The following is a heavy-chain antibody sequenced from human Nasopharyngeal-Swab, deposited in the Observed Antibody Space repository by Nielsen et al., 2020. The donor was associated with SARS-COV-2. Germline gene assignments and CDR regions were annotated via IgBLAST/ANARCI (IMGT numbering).Heavy chain of an antibody. CDR1: GYSISSGYY. Sequence: SETLSLTCTVSGYSISSGYYWDWIRQSPGKGLEWIGSIYHSGSTYYNPSLKSRVTISVDTSRNHFSLKLRSVTGADTAVYYCACHRTASFYYWGQGTLGTVSS. J-gene: IGHJ4*02. V-gene: IGHV4-38-2*02. CDR3: ACHRTASFYY. D-gene: IGHD1-1*01. CDR2: IYHSGST.